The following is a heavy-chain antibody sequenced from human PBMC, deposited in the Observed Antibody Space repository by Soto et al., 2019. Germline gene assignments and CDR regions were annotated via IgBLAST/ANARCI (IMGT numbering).Heavy chain of an antibody. CDR1: GFTVSSNY. CDR3: ARDSSGYWRVFDY. Sequence: GGSLRLSCAASGFTVSSNYMSWVRQAPGKGLEWVSVIYSGGSTYYADSVKGRFTISRDNSKNTLYLQMNSLRAEDTAVYYCARDSSGYWRVFDYWGQGTLVTVSS. J-gene: IGHJ4*02. D-gene: IGHD3-22*01. V-gene: IGHV3-53*01. CDR2: IYSGGST.